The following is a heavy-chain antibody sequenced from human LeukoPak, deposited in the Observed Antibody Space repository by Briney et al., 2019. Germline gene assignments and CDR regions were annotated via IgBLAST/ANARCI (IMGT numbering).Heavy chain of an antibody. CDR3: ARGMVATGS. CDR2: ISYDGSNK. V-gene: IGHV3-30*14. J-gene: IGHJ5*02. D-gene: IGHD5-12*01. Sequence: GRSLRLSCAASGFTFSSYAMHWVRQAPGKGLEWVAVISYDGSNKYYADSVKGRFTISRDNTENTVDLQMNSLRVEDTAVYYCARGMVATGSWGQGTLVTVSS. CDR1: GFTFSSYA.